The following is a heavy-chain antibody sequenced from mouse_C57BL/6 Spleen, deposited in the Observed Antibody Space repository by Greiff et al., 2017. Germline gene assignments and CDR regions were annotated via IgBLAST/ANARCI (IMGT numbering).Heavy chain of an antibody. D-gene: IGHD2-12*01. V-gene: IGHV1-85*01. Sequence: VTLVESGPELVKPGASVKLSCKASGYTFTSYDINWVKQRPGQGLEWIGWIYPRDGSTKYNEKFKGKATLTVDTSSSTAYMELHSLTSEDSAVYFCARGGYSPWFAYWGQGTLVTVSA. CDR2: IYPRDGST. CDR1: GYTFTSYD. J-gene: IGHJ3*01. CDR3: ARGGYSPWFAY.